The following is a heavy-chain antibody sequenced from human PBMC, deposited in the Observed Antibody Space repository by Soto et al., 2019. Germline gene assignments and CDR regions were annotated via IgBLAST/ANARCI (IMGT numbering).Heavy chain of an antibody. CDR3: EGETLLLVAHANAFDI. CDR2: IYSSGST. D-gene: IGHD6-6*01. Sequence: QVQLQESGPGLVKPSQTLSLTCTVSGGSISSGGYYWSWIRQHPGKGLEWIGYIYSSGSTYYNPSLKDRATRAVDTSNHQFSLKRSSMHAAVTAVYYCEGETLLLVAHANAFDIWGQGPMVTVSS. CDR1: GGSISSGGYY. V-gene: IGHV4-31*03. J-gene: IGHJ3*02.